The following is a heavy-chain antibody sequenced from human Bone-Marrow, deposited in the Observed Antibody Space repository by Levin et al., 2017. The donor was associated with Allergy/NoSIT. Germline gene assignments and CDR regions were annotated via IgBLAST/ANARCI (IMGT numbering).Heavy chain of an antibody. CDR1: GFSLSATGVC. V-gene: IGHV2-70*13. CDR2: IDWEDEK. CDR3: ARIPLGYCTGDDY. Sequence: SGPTLVKPTETLTLTCTFSGFSLSATGVCVSWIRQPPGKALEWLALIDWEDEKYYSTSLKARLSISRATSGNQVVLTMTKVDPADTATYFCARIPLGYCTGDDYWGQGTLVTVSS. J-gene: IGHJ4*02. D-gene: IGHD2-8*02.